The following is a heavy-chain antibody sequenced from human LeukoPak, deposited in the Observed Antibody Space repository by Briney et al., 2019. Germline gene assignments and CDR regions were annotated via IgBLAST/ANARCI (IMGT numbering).Heavy chain of an antibody. CDR1: GITFSHYG. Sequence: GGSLRLSCTPSGITFSHYGMHWVRQAPGRGLEWVAGIWYDGTDKYYGDSVKSRFTISRNNSKNTLYLHMRSLRAEDTAVYYCAGFPHKGVWGQGTTVTVSS. CDR2: IWYDGTDK. V-gene: IGHV3-33*01. CDR3: AGFPHKGV. J-gene: IGHJ6*02.